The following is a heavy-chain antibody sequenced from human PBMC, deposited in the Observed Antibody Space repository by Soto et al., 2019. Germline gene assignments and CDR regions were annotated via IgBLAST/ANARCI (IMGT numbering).Heavy chain of an antibody. Sequence: QVQLQESGPGLVKPSQTLSLTCTVSGGSISSAAYYWSWIRQHPGKGLEWIGYIFYSGSTDYNPSLKSRVTISVDTSKHQFSLQLTSVNAADTAVYYCARVIRYGDFPSWFDPWGQGTLVTVSS. J-gene: IGHJ5*02. V-gene: IGHV4-31*03. CDR2: IFYSGST. D-gene: IGHD4-17*01. CDR3: ARVIRYGDFPSWFDP. CDR1: GGSISSAAYY.